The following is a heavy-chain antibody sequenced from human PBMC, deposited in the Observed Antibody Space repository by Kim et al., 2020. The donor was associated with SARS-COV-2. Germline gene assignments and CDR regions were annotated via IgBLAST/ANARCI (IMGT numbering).Heavy chain of an antibody. CDR3: AKLGRVGIRGGYYYYRDV. Sequence: GRFTISRDNSKNTLYLQMNSLRAADTAVYYCAKLGRVGIRGGYYYYRDVWGKGTTVTVSS. V-gene: IGHV3-30*02. D-gene: IGHD1-20*01. J-gene: IGHJ6*03.